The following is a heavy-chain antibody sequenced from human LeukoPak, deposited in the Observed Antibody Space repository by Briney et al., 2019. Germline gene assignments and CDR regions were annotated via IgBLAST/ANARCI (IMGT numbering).Heavy chain of an antibody. CDR2: ITSYSSTI. V-gene: IGHV3-48*04. Sequence: GGSLRLSCAASGFPFSSYSMNWVRQAPGRGLEWVSYITSYSSTIYYADSVKGRFTISRDNAKNSLYLQMNSLRADDTAVYYCARGGYSYGNWFDPWGQGTLVTVSS. J-gene: IGHJ5*02. D-gene: IGHD5-18*01. CDR3: ARGGYSYGNWFDP. CDR1: GFPFSSYS.